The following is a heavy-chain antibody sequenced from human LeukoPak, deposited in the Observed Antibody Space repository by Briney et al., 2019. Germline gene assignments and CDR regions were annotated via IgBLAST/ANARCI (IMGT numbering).Heavy chain of an antibody. V-gene: IGHV3-53*04. CDR1: GFTVSSNY. CDR2: IYSGGST. D-gene: IGHD4-17*01. Sequence: GGSLRLSCAASGFTVSSNYMSWVRQAPGKGLEWVSVIYSGGSTYYADSEKGRFTISRHNSKNTLYLQMNSLRAEDTAVYYCARGSDYGDTTYYYYGMDVWGQGTTVTVSS. J-gene: IGHJ6*02. CDR3: ARGSDYGDTTYYYYGMDV.